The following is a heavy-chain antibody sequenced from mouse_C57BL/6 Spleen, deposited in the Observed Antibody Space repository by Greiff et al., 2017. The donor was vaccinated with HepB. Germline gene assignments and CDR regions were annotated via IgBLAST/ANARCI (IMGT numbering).Heavy chain of an antibody. CDR1: GYAFSSSW. V-gene: IGHV1-82*01. D-gene: IGHD2-12*01. CDR2: IYPGDGDT. J-gene: IGHJ2*01. CDR3: AREDDCDLYYFDY. Sequence: VQLQQSGPELVKPGASVKISCKASGYAFSSSWMNWVKQRPGKGLEWIGRIYPGDGDTNYNGKFKGKATLTADKSSSTAYMQLSSLTSEDSAVYFCAREDDCDLYYFDYWGQGTTLTVAS.